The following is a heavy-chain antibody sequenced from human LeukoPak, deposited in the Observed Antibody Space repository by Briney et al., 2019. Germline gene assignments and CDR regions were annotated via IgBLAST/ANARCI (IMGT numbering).Heavy chain of an antibody. D-gene: IGHD5-12*01. J-gene: IGHJ4*02. CDR2: ISYDGKNI. Sequence: PGGSLRLSCAASGFTFSNYVMSWVRQAPGKGLEWVSAISYDGKNIHYADSVKGRFTISRDNSRNTVYLQMNSLRVEDTAVYYCARTYSRESGYDFVFHYWGQGTRVTVSS. V-gene: IGHV3-33*08. CDR1: GFTFSNYV. CDR3: ARTYSRESGYDFVFHY.